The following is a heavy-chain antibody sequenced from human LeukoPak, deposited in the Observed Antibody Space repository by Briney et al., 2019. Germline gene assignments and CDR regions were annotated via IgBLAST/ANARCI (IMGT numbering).Heavy chain of an antibody. J-gene: IGHJ4*02. D-gene: IGHD5-18*01. CDR1: GYTLTELS. Sequence: ASVKVSCKVSGYTLTELSMHWVRQAPGKGLEWMGGFDPEDGETIYAQKSQGRVTMTEDTSTDTAYMELSSLRSEDTAVYYCATDLLRYSYGYNGFDYWGQGTLVTVSS. CDR2: FDPEDGET. V-gene: IGHV1-24*01. CDR3: ATDLLRYSYGYNGFDY.